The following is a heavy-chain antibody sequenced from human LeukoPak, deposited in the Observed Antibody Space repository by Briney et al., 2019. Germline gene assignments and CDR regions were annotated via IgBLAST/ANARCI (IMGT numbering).Heavy chain of an antibody. CDR3: ARVSGPGMNEYYHL. D-gene: IGHD3-10*01. V-gene: IGHV3-74*01. CDR2: INNDGSTT. CDR1: GFTFSGAW. Sequence: GGSLRLSCAAAGFTFSGAWMHWVRQAPGKGLVWVSSINNDGSTTRHADSVKGRFTISRDNARYTLYLQMNSLRVEDTAVYYCARVSGPGMNEYYHLWGQGTLVTVSS. J-gene: IGHJ1*01.